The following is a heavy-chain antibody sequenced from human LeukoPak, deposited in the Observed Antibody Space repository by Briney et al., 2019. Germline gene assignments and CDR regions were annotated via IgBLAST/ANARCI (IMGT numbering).Heavy chain of an antibody. D-gene: IGHD3-10*01. V-gene: IGHV1-3*01. CDR2: INAGNGKT. CDR1: GYTSISHP. CDR3: ARDRYYGSDGRFNYFDY. J-gene: IGHJ4*02. Sequence: GASVKLSCKPSGYTSISHPMHWVRQAPGQRLEWMGWINAGNGKTEYSQKFQGRVTVTRDTSASTVYMELNSLRSEDTAMYYCARDRYYGSDGRFNYFDYWGQGTPLTVSS.